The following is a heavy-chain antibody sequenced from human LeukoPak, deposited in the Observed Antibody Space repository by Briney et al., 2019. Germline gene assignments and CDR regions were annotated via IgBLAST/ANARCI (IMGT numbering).Heavy chain of an antibody. D-gene: IGHD5-18*01. J-gene: IGHJ5*02. V-gene: IGHV4-34*01. CDR1: GGSFSGYY. CDR3: ARVKGQDTAP. CDR2: INHSGST. Sequence: SETLSLTCAVYGGSFSGYYWSWIRQPPGKGLEWIGEINHSGSTNYNPSLKSRVTISVDTSKNQFSLKLSSATAADTAVYYCARVKGQDTAPWGQGTLVTVSP.